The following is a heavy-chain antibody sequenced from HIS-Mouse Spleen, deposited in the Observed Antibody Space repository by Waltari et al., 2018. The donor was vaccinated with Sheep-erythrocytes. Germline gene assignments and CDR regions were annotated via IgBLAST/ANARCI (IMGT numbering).Heavy chain of an antibody. CDR3: ARDRARGELLSDY. D-gene: IGHD1-26*01. V-gene: IGHV1-2*02. J-gene: IGHJ4*02. CDR2: INPNSGGT. Sequence: QVQLVQSGAEVKKPGASVTVSCKASGYTFTGSYMHWVRQAPGQGLEWMGWINPNSGGTNYAQKFQGRVTMTRDTSISTAYMELSRLRSDDTAVYYCARDRARGELLSDYWGQGTLVTVSS. CDR1: GYTFTGSY.